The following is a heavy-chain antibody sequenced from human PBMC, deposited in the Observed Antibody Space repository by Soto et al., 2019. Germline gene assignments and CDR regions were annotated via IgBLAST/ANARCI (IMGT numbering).Heavy chain of an antibody. Sequence: GGSLRLSXAASGFTFSNYAMSWVRQAPGKGLEWVSYISNTGGRTNYADSVKGRFSISRDNSKNTLYLQMNSLRAEETALYYCAKSGYTQNNWFDPWGQGTLVTVSS. V-gene: IGHV3-23*01. J-gene: IGHJ5*02. CDR2: ISNTGGRT. CDR3: AKSGYTQNNWFDP. D-gene: IGHD5-18*01. CDR1: GFTFSNYA.